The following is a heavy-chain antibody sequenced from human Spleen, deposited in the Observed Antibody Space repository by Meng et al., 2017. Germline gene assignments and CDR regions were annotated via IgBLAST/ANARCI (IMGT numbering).Heavy chain of an antibody. CDR3: ARDYLGDTNYYYYYGVDV. Sequence: GESLRLSCAASGFTFSTHAMHWVRQAPGKGLEWVAVILYDGNNKYYADSVKGRFTISRDNSKNTLYLQLNSLRAEDTAVYYCARDYLGDTNYYYYYGVDVWGQGTTVTVSS. CDR1: GFTFSTHA. J-gene: IGHJ6*02. D-gene: IGHD2-8*01. CDR2: ILYDGNNK. V-gene: IGHV3-30*01.